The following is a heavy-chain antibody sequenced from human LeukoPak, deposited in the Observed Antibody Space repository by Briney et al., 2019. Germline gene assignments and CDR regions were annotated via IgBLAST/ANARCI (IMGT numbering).Heavy chain of an antibody. Sequence: PSETLSLTCTVSGGSISSGGYYWSWTRQPPGKGLEWIGYIYHSGSTYYHPSLKSRVTISVDTSKNQFSLKLSSVTAADTAVYYCARADRDGYNGNRFDYWGQGTLVTVSS. D-gene: IGHD5-24*01. CDR3: ARADRDGYNGNRFDY. V-gene: IGHV4-30-2*01. CDR1: GGSISSGGYY. J-gene: IGHJ4*02. CDR2: IYHSGST.